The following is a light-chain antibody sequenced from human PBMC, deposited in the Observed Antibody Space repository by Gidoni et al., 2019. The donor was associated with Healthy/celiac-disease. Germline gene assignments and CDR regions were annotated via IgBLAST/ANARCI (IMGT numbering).Light chain of an antibody. Sequence: EILLTPSASTLSLSTGERATLSCRASQSVSSYLAWYQQKPGQAPRLLIYDASNRATCIPARFSGSGSGTDFTLTISSLEPEDFAVYYCQQRSNWPPLTFGGGTKVEIK. J-gene: IGKJ4*01. V-gene: IGKV3-11*01. CDR1: QSVSSY. CDR3: QQRSNWPPLT. CDR2: DAS.